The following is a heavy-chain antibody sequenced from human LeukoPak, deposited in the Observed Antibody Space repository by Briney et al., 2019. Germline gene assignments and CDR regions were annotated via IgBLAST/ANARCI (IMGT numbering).Heavy chain of an antibody. CDR1: GFTSSTDD. J-gene: IGHJ6*03. V-gene: IGHV3-30*04. D-gene: IGHD2-2*01. Sequence: GGSLRLSYAPSGFTSSTDDMNWDSQAPGKGREWVAVISYDGSNKYYADSVKGRFTISRDNSKNTLYLQMNSLRAEDTAVYYCARDGVVPAAMQVSYYYYYMDVWGKGTTVTVSS. CDR3: ARDGVVPAAMQVSYYYYYMDV. CDR2: ISYDGSNK.